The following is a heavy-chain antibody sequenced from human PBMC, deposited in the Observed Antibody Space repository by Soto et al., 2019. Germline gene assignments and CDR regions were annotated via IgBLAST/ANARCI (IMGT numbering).Heavy chain of an antibody. CDR1: GFTFSNYG. D-gene: IGHD1-1*01. V-gene: IGHV3-30*18. CDR3: AKSRDAYNFFFYYGMDV. CDR2: ILYDGSNE. J-gene: IGHJ6*02. Sequence: QVQLVESGGGVVQPGTSLRLSCAASGFTFSNYGMHWVRQTPGKGLEWVALILYDGSNEYYADSVKGRFTISRDNSKNTLYLQVSSLRAEDTAVYYCAKSRDAYNFFFYYGMDVRGQGTSVTFSS.